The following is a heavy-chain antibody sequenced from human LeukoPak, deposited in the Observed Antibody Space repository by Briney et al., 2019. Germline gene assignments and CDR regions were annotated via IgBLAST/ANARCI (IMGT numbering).Heavy chain of an antibody. CDR1: GFTFTSSA. Sequence: SVKVSCKVSGFTFTSSAMQWVRQARGQRLEWIGWIVVGSGNTNYAQKFQERVTITRDMSTSTAYMELSSLRSEDTAVYYCAASRDYYGSDPEFDYWGQGTLVTVSS. D-gene: IGHD3-10*01. CDR2: IVVGSGNT. J-gene: IGHJ4*02. V-gene: IGHV1-58*02. CDR3: AASRDYYGSDPEFDY.